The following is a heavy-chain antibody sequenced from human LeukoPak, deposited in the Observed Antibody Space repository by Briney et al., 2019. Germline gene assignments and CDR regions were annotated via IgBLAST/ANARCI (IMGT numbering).Heavy chain of an antibody. CDR1: GASISGTGW. CDR3: ARGRYCSSTSCPYYFDY. J-gene: IGHJ4*02. D-gene: IGHD2-2*01. CDR2: IYHTGST. V-gene: IGHV4-4*02. Sequence: SGTLSLTCAVSGASISGTGWWSWVRQPPGKGLEWIGEIYHTGSTNYNPSLKSRVTMSVDTSKNQFSLKLSSVTAADTAIYYCARGRYCSSTSCPYYFDYWGQGTLVTVSS.